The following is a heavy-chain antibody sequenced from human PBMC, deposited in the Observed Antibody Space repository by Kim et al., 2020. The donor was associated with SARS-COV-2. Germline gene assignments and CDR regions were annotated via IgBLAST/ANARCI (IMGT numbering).Heavy chain of an antibody. CDR3: ARRSPVTYAFDI. V-gene: IGHV5-51*01. J-gene: IGHJ3*02. Sequence: YRPSFQGQVTISADNSISTAYLQWSSLKASDTAMYYCARRSPVTYAFDIWGQGTMVTVSS. D-gene: IGHD4-4*01.